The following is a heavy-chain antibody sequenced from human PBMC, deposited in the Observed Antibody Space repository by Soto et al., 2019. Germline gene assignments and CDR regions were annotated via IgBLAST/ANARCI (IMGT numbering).Heavy chain of an antibody. CDR2: ISYDGSNK. V-gene: IGHV3-30*18. D-gene: IGHD6-19*01. J-gene: IGHJ4*02. CDR1: GFTFSSYG. CDR3: AKVPDSSGWYYFDY. Sequence: TGGSLRLSCAASGFTFSSYGMHWVRQAPGKGLEWVGVISYDGSNKYYADSVKGRFTISRDHSKNTLYLQMNSLRAEDTAVYYCAKVPDSSGWYYFDYWGQGTLVTVSS.